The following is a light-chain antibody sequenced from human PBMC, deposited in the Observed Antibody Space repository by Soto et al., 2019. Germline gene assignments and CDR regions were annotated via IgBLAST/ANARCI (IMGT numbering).Light chain of an antibody. CDR1: QSISTY. J-gene: IGKJ2*02. Sequence: DIQMTQSPSSLSASVGDRVTISCRASQSISTYLNWYQQKPGKALKFLIYSASSLQSGVPSRFSGSGSGTDFTLTISSLQPEDFATYYCQQSYSTPCTFGQGTKLEIK. CDR2: SAS. CDR3: QQSYSTPCT. V-gene: IGKV1-39*01.